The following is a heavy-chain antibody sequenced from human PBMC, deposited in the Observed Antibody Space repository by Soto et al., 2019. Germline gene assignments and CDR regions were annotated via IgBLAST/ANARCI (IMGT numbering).Heavy chain of an antibody. Sequence: GASVKVSCKASGGTFSSYAISWVRQAPGQGLEWMGGIIPIFGTANYAQKFQGRVTITADESTSTAYMELSSLRSDDTAVYYCASSYYDSSGYTDNYYGMDVWGQGTTVTVSS. CDR1: GGTFSSYA. J-gene: IGHJ6*02. V-gene: IGHV1-69*13. D-gene: IGHD3-22*01. CDR3: ASSYYDSSGYTDNYYGMDV. CDR2: IIPIFGTA.